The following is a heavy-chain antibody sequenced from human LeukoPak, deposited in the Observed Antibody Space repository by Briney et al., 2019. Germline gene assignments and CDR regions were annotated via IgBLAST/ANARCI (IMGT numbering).Heavy chain of an antibody. D-gene: IGHD5-12*01. J-gene: IGHJ3*02. CDR2: MNPNSGNT. Sequence: ASVKVSCKASGYTFTSYDINWVRQATGQGLEWMGWMNPNSGNTGYAQKFQGRVTITRNTSISTAYMELSSLRSEDTAVYYCASLIGGGYDEHAFAIWGQGTMVTVSS. V-gene: IGHV1-8*03. CDR3: ASLIGGGYDEHAFAI. CDR1: GYTFTSYD.